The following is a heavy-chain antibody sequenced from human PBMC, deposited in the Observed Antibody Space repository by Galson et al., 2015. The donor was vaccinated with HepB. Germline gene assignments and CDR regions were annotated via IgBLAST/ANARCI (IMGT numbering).Heavy chain of an antibody. J-gene: IGHJ4*02. CDR3: AKHSARSILDY. CDR2: IGGSGTDT. Sequence: SLRLSRAASGFTFSSNMMSWVRQAPGKGLEWVSTIGGSGTDTYYADSVRGRFSISRDNSKSTLYLQMNSLGAEDTASYYCAKHSARSILDYWGQGTLVTVSS. V-gene: IGHV3-23*01. CDR1: GFTFSSNM. D-gene: IGHD1-26*01.